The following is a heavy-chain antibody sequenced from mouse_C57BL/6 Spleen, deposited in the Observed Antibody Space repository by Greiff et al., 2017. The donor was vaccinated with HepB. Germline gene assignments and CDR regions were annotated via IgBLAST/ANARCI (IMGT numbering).Heavy chain of an antibody. V-gene: IGHV1-42*01. CDR3: ARGSSFDV. Sequence: EVMLVESGPELVKPGASVKISCKASGYSFTGYYMNWVKQSPEKSLEWIGEINPSTGGTTYNQKFKAKATLTVDKSSSTAYMQLKSLTSEDSAVYYCARGSSFDVWGTGTTVTVSS. J-gene: IGHJ1*03. CDR2: INPSTGGT. D-gene: IGHD1-3*01. CDR1: GYSFTGYY.